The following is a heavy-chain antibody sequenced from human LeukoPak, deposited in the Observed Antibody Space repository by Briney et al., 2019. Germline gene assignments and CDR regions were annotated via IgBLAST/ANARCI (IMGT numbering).Heavy chain of an antibody. J-gene: IGHJ6*02. V-gene: IGHV1-69*13. CDR3: AIVSSTRMIGYYYYGMDV. Sequence: ASVKVSCKASGGTFSSYAISWVRQAPGQGLEWMGGIIPIFGTANYAQKFQGRVTITADESTSTAYMELSSLRSEDTVVYYCAIVSSTRMIGYYYYGMDVWGQGTTVTVSS. CDR2: IIPIFGTA. CDR1: GGTFSSYA. D-gene: IGHD2-2*01.